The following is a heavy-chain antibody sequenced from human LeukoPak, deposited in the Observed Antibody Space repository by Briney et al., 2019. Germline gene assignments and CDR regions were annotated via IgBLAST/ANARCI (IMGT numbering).Heavy chain of an antibody. J-gene: IGHJ4*02. D-gene: IGHD3-10*01. CDR3: ARDYYGSGSYYKPSPLDY. CDR1: GGTFSSYA. Sequence: GASVKVSCKASGGTFSSYAISWVRQAPGQGLEWMRGIIPIFGTANYAQKFQGRVTITADKSTSTAYMELSSLRSEDTAVYYCARDYYGSGSYYKPSPLDYWGQGTLVTVSS. CDR2: IIPIFGTA. V-gene: IGHV1-69*06.